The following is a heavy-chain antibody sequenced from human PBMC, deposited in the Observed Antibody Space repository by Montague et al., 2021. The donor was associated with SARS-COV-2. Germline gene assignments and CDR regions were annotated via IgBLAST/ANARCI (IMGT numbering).Heavy chain of an antibody. CDR2: IYYTGST. V-gene: IGHV4-39*07. D-gene: IGHD3-22*01. Sequence: SETLSLTCTVSGASISSSSYYWVWIRQPPGKELEGLGSIYYTGSTYYNPSLQSRVTISVDTSKNQFSLKLSSVTAAATAVYYCARDTRIAMLVVVTRYGLDVWGQGTTVTVSS. J-gene: IGHJ6*02. CDR1: GASISSSSYY. CDR3: ARDTRIAMLVVVTRYGLDV.